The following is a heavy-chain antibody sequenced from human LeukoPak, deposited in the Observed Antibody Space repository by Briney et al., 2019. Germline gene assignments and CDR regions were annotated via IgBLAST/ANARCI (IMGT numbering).Heavy chain of an antibody. V-gene: IGHV1-18*01. CDR3: ARREFDCSGGSCYSH. D-gene: IGHD2-15*01. CDR1: GYTFTSYG. J-gene: IGHJ4*02. CDR2: INAYNGNT. Sequence: ASVKVSCKASGYTFTSYGISWVRQAPGQGLEWMGWINAYNGNTNYAQKLQGRVTMTTDTSTSTAYMELRSLRSDDTAVYYCARREFDCSGGSCYSHWGQGTLVTVSS.